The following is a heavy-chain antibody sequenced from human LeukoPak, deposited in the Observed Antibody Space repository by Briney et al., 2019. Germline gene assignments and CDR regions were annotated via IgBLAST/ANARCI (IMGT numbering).Heavy chain of an antibody. D-gene: IGHD6-6*01. CDR2: LYYSGST. CDR3: ARRHVEYSSSSDPYYFDY. Sequence: SETLSLTCTVSGGSISTRDYYWTWIRQPPGKGLEWIGSLYYSGSTNYNPSLKSRVTISVDTSKNQFSLKLSSVTAADTAVYYCARRHVEYSSSSDPYYFDYWGQGTLVTVSS. CDR1: GGSISTRDYY. J-gene: IGHJ4*02. V-gene: IGHV4-61*08.